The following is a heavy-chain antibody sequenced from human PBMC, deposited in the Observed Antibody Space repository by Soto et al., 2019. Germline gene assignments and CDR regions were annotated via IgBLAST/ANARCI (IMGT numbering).Heavy chain of an antibody. V-gene: IGHV3-73*01. CDR3: TMPGTDFDWLSLKDYYYYMDV. CDR1: GFTFSGSA. Sequence: PGGSLRLSCAASGFTFSGSAMHWVRQASGKGLEWVGRIRSKANSYATAYAASVKDRFTISRDDSKNTAYLQMNSLKTEDTAVYYCTMPGTDFDWLSLKDYYYYMDVWGKGTTVTVSS. D-gene: IGHD3-9*01. J-gene: IGHJ6*03. CDR2: IRSKANSYAT.